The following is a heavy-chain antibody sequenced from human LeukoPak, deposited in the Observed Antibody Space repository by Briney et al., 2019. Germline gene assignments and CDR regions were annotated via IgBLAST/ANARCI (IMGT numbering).Heavy chain of an antibody. Sequence: ASVKVSCKASGYSFTGYYMHWVRQAPGQGLEWMGWINPNSGGTKYAQKFKGRVTMTRDTSISTAYMELGSLRYEDTAVYYCARERMWDYFDYWGQGTLVTVSS. CDR3: ARERMWDYFDY. J-gene: IGHJ4*02. V-gene: IGHV1-2*02. CDR1: GYSFTGYY. D-gene: IGHD1-26*01. CDR2: INPNSGGT.